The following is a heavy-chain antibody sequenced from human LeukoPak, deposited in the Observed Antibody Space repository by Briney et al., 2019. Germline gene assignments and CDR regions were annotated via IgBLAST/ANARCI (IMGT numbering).Heavy chain of an antibody. Sequence: PGGSLRLSCAASGFTVSSNYMTWVRQAPGKGLEWVSTISGIINNTYYADSVKGRFTLSIDNSKNTLYLHMNSLRADDTAVYYCAKDLSEYDSSGYSYLSFDYWGQGALVTVLS. D-gene: IGHD3-22*01. CDR3: AKDLSEYDSSGYSYLSFDY. J-gene: IGHJ4*02. CDR1: GFTVSSNY. V-gene: IGHV3-23*01. CDR2: ISGIINNT.